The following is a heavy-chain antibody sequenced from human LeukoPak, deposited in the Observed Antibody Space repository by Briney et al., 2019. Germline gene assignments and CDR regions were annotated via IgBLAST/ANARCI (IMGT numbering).Heavy chain of an antibody. CDR3: ARRVSDPLKVDY. CDR1: GGSISRISYY. D-gene: IGHD3-22*01. J-gene: IGHJ4*02. CDR2: IYYSGST. Sequence: SETLSLTCTVSGGSISRISYYWGWIRQPPGKGLEWIGSIYYSGSTYYNPSLKSRITISVDTSKNQFSLKLSSVTAADTAVYYCARRVSDPLKVDYWGQGTLVTVSS. V-gene: IGHV4-39*01.